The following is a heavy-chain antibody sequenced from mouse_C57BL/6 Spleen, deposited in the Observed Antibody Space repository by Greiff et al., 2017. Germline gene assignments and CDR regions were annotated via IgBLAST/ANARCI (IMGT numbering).Heavy chain of an antibody. V-gene: IGHV3-6*01. CDR1: GYSITSGYY. D-gene: IGHD1-1*01. J-gene: IGHJ4*01. Sequence: EVQLQESGPGLVKPSQSLSLTCSVTGYSITSGYYWNWIRQFPGNKLEWMGYISYDGSNNYNPSLKNRISITRDTSKNQFFLKLNSVTTEDTATYYCAREGSSYQYYYAMDYWGQGTSVTVSS. CDR2: ISYDGSN. CDR3: AREGSSYQYYYAMDY.